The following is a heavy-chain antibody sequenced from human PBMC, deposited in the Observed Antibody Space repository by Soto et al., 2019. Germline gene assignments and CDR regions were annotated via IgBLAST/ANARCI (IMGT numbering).Heavy chain of an antibody. CDR3: SREGVGWELHPYFDS. D-gene: IGHD1-7*01. V-gene: IGHV3-49*04. CDR1: GFTFGAYG. Sequence: PGGSLRLSCSASGFTFGAYGVSWVRQAPGKGLEWVGFIRGKSYGATVEYAASVEGRFTISRDDSKGIAYLEMSRLKTEDTAVYYCSREGVGWELHPYFDSWGQGALVTVSS. J-gene: IGHJ4*02. CDR2: IRGKSYGATV.